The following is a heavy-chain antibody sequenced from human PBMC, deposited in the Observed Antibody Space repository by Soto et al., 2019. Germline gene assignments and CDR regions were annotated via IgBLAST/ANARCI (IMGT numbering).Heavy chain of an antibody. V-gene: IGHV4-39*07. Sequence: SETLSLTCTVSGGSISSSSYYWGWIRQPPGKGLEWIGNIHYSGNTYYNPSLKSRVTISADTSKNQFSLKLSSVTAADTAVYYCARGHYDFWSGYFATIDYWGQGTLVTVSS. CDR3: ARGHYDFWSGYFATIDY. CDR2: IHYSGNT. CDR1: GGSISSSSYY. D-gene: IGHD3-3*01. J-gene: IGHJ4*02.